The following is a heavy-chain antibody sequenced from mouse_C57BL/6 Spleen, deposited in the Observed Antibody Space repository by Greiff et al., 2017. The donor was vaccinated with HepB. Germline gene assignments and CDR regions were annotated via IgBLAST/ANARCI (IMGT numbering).Heavy chain of an antibody. CDR1: GFTFSDYY. CDR2: INYDGSST. J-gene: IGHJ1*03. V-gene: IGHV5-16*01. CDR3: AREGTRYWYFDV. Sequence: EVHLVESEGGLVQPGSSMKLSCTASGFTFSDYYMAWVRQVPEKGLEWVANINYDGSSTYYLDSLKSRFIISRDNAKNILYLQMSSLKSEDTATYYCAREGTRYWYFDVWGTGTTVTVSS. D-gene: IGHD3-3*01.